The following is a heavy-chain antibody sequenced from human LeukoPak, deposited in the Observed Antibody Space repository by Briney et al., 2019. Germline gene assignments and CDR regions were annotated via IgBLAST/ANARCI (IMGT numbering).Heavy chain of an antibody. CDR2: ISSSGSTI. J-gene: IGHJ4*02. CDR1: GFTFSSYE. Sequence: GGSLRLSCAASGFTFSSYEMSWVRQAPGQGLQWVSYISSSGSTIYYADSVKGRFTISRDNAKNSLYLQMNSLRAEDTAVYYCAGSNFLYYFDYWGQGTLVTVSS. CDR3: AGSNFLYYFDY. D-gene: IGHD1-20*01. V-gene: IGHV3-48*03.